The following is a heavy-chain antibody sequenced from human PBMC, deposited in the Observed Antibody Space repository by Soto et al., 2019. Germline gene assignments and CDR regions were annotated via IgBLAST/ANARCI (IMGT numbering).Heavy chain of an antibody. Sequence: RASVKVSCKASGYTFTSYAMHWVRQAPGQRLEWMGWINAGNGNTKYSQKFQGRVTITRDTSASTAYMELSRLRSEDTAVYYCARDGYHAAAGTLWYFDLWGRGTLVTVSS. CDR1: GYTFTSYA. J-gene: IGHJ2*01. V-gene: IGHV1-3*01. CDR3: ARDGYHAAAGTLWYFDL. CDR2: INAGNGNT. D-gene: IGHD6-13*01.